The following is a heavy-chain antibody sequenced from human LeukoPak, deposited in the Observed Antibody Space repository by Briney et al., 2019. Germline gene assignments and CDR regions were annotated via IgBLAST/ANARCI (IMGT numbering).Heavy chain of an antibody. CDR1: GFTFSTYW. Sequence: GGSLRLSCAASGFTFSTYWMTWVRQSPGKGLEWVANIKKDGSDKFYVDSVRGRFTISRDNAKNSLYLQMNSLRAEDTAVYYCARYYYDSSGYYYVSYYYFDYWGQGTLVTVSS. CDR2: IKKDGSDK. D-gene: IGHD3-22*01. J-gene: IGHJ4*02. V-gene: IGHV3-7*03. CDR3: ARYYYDSSGYYYVSYYYFDY.